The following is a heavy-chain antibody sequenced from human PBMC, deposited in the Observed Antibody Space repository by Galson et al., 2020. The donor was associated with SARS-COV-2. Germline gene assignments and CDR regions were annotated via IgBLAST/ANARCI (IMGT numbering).Heavy chain of an antibody. Sequence: TGGSLRLSCAASGFTFSSYAMSWVRQAPGKGLEWVSAISGSGGSTYYADSVKGRFTISRDNSKNTLYLQMNSLRAEDTAVYYCAKVVVPGRDYYYYGMDVWCQGTTVTVSS. J-gene: IGHJ6*02. CDR1: GFTFSSYA. V-gene: IGHV3-23*01. CDR2: ISGSGGST. D-gene: IGHD2-2*01. CDR3: AKVVVPGRDYYYYGMDV.